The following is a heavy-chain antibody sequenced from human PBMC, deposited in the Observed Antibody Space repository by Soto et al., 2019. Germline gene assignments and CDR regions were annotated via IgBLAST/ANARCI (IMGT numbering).Heavy chain of an antibody. CDR3: ARGPAYCGGDCYSGY. Sequence: GGSLRLSCAASGFTFSSYSMNWVRQAPGKGLEWVSYISSSSSPIYYADPVKGRFTISRDNAKNSLYLQMNSLRDADTAVYYCARGPAYCGGDCYSGYWGQGTLVTVSS. CDR2: ISSSSSPI. J-gene: IGHJ4*02. CDR1: GFTFSSYS. V-gene: IGHV3-48*02. D-gene: IGHD2-21*02.